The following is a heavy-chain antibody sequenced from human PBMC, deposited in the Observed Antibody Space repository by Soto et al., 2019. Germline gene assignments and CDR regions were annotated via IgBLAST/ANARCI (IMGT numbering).Heavy chain of an antibody. V-gene: IGHV3-53*01. Sequence: PVGYLKLSCAVSGFTVSSNSITWVRQAPGQGLEWVSVLHSDVSTYYVDSVKGRFVISRDNSKNTVYLQMNSLRAEDTAIYYCARELGGSWYNWFDPWGQGTLVTVSS. CDR1: GFTVSSNS. CDR2: LHSDVST. D-gene: IGHD2-15*01. J-gene: IGHJ5*02. CDR3: ARELGGSWYNWFDP.